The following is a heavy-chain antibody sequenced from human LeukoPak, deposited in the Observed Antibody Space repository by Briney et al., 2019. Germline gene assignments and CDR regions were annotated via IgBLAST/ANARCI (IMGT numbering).Heavy chain of an antibody. CDR1: GYTFTSYD. CDR3: ARGRILTGYKNFDY. Sequence: ASVKVSCKASGYTFTSYDINWVRQATGQGLEWMGWMNPNSGITGYAQKFQGRVTMTRNTSISTAYMELSSLRSEDTAVYYCARGRILTGYKNFDYWGQGTLVTVSS. CDR2: MNPNSGIT. D-gene: IGHD3-9*01. J-gene: IGHJ4*02. V-gene: IGHV1-8*01.